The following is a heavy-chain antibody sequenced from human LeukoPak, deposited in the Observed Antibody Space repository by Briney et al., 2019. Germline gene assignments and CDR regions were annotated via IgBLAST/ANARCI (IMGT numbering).Heavy chain of an antibody. CDR3: ATVRPENSGSYYWDY. D-gene: IGHD1-26*01. V-gene: IGHV4-59*08. CDR2: FYYSGNT. J-gene: IGHJ4*02. Sequence: SETLSLTCTVSGGSISSYYWSWIRQPPGKGLEWIGGFYYSGNTNSNPSLKSRVAISVDTSKNQFSLKLMSVTAADTAVYYCATVRPENSGSYYWDYWGQGTLVTVSS. CDR1: GGSISSYY.